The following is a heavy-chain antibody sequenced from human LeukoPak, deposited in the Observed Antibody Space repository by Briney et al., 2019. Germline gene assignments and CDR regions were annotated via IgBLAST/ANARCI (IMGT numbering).Heavy chain of an antibody. D-gene: IGHD2-15*01. J-gene: IGHJ6*02. V-gene: IGHV4-59*08. CDR1: GGSISSYY. CDR2: IYYSGST. Sequence: SETLSLTCTVCGGSISSYYWSWIRQPPGKGLEWIGYIYYSGSTNFSPSLKRRGTIAGEKFKNQFSLKLSSVTAADTAVYYCARHRLVVVAAIDYGMEVWGQGTTVTVSS. CDR3: ARHRLVVVAAIDYGMEV.